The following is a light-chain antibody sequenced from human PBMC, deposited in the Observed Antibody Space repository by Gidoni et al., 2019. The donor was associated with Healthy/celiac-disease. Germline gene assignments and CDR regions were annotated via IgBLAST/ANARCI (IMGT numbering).Light chain of an antibody. CDR3: QQYNNWPQT. CDR1: QSVSSN. CDR2: GAS. Sequence: EIVMTQSPATLSVSPVERATLSCRASQSVSSNLAWYQQKPGQAPRILIYGASNRATGIPARFSGSGSGTEFTLTISSLQSEDFAVYYCQQYNNWPQTFGQGTKVEIK. J-gene: IGKJ1*01. V-gene: IGKV3-15*01.